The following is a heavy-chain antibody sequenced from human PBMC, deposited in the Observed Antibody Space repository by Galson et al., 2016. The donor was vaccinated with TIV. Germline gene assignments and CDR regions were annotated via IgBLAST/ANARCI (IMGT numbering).Heavy chain of an antibody. D-gene: IGHD2-2*01. Sequence: SLRLSCAASGFTFSSYGMHWVRQAPGKGLEWVAVIWYDGSNKDYADSVKGRFTISRDNSKNTVYLQMNSLRAGDTAVYYCARVRFCSSTNCLNYFDYWGQGTSVTVSS. CDR3: ARVRFCSSTNCLNYFDY. V-gene: IGHV3-33*01. J-gene: IGHJ4*03. CDR1: GFTFSSYG. CDR2: IWYDGSNK.